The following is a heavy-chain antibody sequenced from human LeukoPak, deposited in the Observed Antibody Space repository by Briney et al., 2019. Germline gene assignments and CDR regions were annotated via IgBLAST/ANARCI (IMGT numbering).Heavy chain of an antibody. CDR1: GASISSYY. Sequence: SETLSLTCTVSGASISSYYWSWIRQPPGKRLEWIGYIYYSGSTNYNPSLKSRVTISVDTSKNQFSLKLSSVTAADTAVYYCARRERYCSSTSCYSYFDYWGQGTLVTVSS. J-gene: IGHJ4*02. D-gene: IGHD2-2*02. CDR3: ARRERYCSSTSCYSYFDY. V-gene: IGHV4-59*01. CDR2: IYYSGST.